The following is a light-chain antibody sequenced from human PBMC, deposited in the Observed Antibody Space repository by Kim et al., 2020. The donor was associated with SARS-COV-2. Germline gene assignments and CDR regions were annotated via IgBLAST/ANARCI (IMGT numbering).Light chain of an antibody. CDR3: KQYNSYWT. J-gene: IGKJ1*01. Sequence: DIQMTQSPSTLSASVGDRVTITCRASQSISSWLAWYQQKPGKAPKLLIYDASSLECGVPSRISGSGSGTEFTLTISSLQPDDFATYYCKQYNSYWTFGQGTKVDIK. CDR1: QSISSW. V-gene: IGKV1-5*01. CDR2: DAS.